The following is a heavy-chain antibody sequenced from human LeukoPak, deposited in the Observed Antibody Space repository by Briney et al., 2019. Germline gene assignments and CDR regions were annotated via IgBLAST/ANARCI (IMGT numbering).Heavy chain of an antibody. Sequence: PSETLSLTCAVYGGSFSGYYWSWIRQPPGKGLEWIGEINHSGSTNYNPSLKSRVTISVDTSKNQFSLKLSSVTAADTAVYYCARVAAAGHLPFDYWGQGTLVTVSS. CDR2: INHSGST. CDR1: GGSFSGYY. CDR3: ARVAAAGHLPFDY. J-gene: IGHJ4*02. V-gene: IGHV4-34*01. D-gene: IGHD6-13*01.